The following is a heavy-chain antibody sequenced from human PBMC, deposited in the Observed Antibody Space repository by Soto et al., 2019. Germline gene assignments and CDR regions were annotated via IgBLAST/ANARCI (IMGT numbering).Heavy chain of an antibody. CDR1: GGSISSGGYS. Sequence: SETLSLTCAVSGGSISSGGYSWSWIRQPPGKGLEWIGYVYHSGSTYYNPSLKSRVTISVDRSKNQFSLKLSSVTAADTAVYYCARASAYCGGDCYWGDAFDIWGQGTMVTVSS. CDR2: VYHSGST. D-gene: IGHD2-21*02. V-gene: IGHV4-30-2*01. J-gene: IGHJ3*02. CDR3: ARASAYCGGDCYWGDAFDI.